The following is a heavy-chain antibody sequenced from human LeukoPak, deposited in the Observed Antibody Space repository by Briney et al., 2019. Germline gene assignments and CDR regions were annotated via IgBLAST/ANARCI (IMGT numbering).Heavy chain of an antibody. CDR1: GYSFTSYW. D-gene: IGHD3-10*01. Sequence: GESLKISFKASGYSFTSYWIGWVRQMPGKGPEWMGIIHCGDTNTRYSPSFQGQVTISADKSITTAYLQWSSLKASDTAMYYCARRITVVRGTGAFDIWGQGTMVTVSS. J-gene: IGHJ3*02. V-gene: IGHV5-51*01. CDR3: ARRITVVRGTGAFDI. CDR2: IHCGDTNT.